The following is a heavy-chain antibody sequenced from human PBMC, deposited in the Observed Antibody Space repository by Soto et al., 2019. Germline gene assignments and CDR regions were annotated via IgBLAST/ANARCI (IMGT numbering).Heavy chain of an antibody. D-gene: IGHD3-10*01. CDR1: VGSISSSSYY. CDR2: IYYSGST. V-gene: IGHV4-39*01. J-gene: IGHJ4*02. CDR3: ARALMTMVPEAD. Sequence: QLQLQESGQGLVKPSETLSLPCTVSVGSISSSSYYWGWFRQPPGKGLEWIGSIYYSGSTYYNPSLKSRVTISVDTSKNQSSLKLSSVTAADTAVYYCARALMTMVPEADWGQGTLVTVSS.